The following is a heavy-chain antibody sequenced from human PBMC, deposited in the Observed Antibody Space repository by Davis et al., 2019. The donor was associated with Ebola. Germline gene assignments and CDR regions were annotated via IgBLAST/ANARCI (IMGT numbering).Heavy chain of an antibody. CDR3: ARVYSGTYLGD. Sequence: GESLKISCAASGFTFSSYGMHWVRQAPGKGLEGVAVISYDGSNKYYADSVKGRFTLSKDNSKNTMDLQMHNLRGDDTAIYYCARVYSGTYLGDWGQGTLVTVSS. CDR1: GFTFSSYG. V-gene: IGHV3-30*03. D-gene: IGHD5-12*01. CDR2: ISYDGSNK. J-gene: IGHJ4*02.